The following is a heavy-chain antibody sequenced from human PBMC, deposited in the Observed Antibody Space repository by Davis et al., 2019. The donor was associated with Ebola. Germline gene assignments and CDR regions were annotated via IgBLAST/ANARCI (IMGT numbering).Heavy chain of an antibody. Sequence: MPSETLSLTCTVSGGSISSGGYYWSWIRQHPGKGLEWIGYIYYSGSTYYNPSLKSRVTISVDTSKNQFSLKLSSVTAADTAVYYCARGEIVVSDAFDIWGQGTMVTVSS. CDR1: GGSISSGGYY. CDR3: ARGEIVVSDAFDI. V-gene: IGHV4-31*03. J-gene: IGHJ3*02. D-gene: IGHD5-12*01. CDR2: IYYSGST.